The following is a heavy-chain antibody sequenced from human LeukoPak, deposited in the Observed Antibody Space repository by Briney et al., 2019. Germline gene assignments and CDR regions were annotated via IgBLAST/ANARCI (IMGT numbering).Heavy chain of an antibody. CDR3: TRLQIAVAGPNWFDP. CDR1: KFTFSSYW. J-gene: IGHJ5*02. D-gene: IGHD6-19*01. CDR2: IKQDGSVQ. Sequence: GGSLRLSCAASKFTFSSYWMSWVRQAPGKGLEWVASIKQDGSVQFYMDSLKGRFSVSRDNAKNSLYLQMNGLRVEDTAVYYCTRLQIAVAGPNWFDPWGQGTLVTVSS. V-gene: IGHV3-7*01.